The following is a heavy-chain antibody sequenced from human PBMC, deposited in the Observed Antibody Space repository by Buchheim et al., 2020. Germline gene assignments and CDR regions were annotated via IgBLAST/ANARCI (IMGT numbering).Heavy chain of an antibody. J-gene: IGHJ4*02. D-gene: IGHD3-16*01. Sequence: EVQLVESGGGLVQSGGSLTLSCAVSGFIFSNYWMDWVRQAPGKGLEWVANIKYDGSEKYYVDSVKGRFTISRDNAKNSLYLQMNRLRAEDTAVYYCARGYDDNGAPVDWGQGTL. CDR3: ARGYDDNGAPVD. V-gene: IGHV3-7*01. CDR2: IKYDGSEK. CDR1: GFIFSNYW.